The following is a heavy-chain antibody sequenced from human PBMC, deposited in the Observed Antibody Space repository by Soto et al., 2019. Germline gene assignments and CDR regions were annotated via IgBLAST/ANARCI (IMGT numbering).Heavy chain of an antibody. CDR3: ASSRVVTTYFDY. CDR1: GGSISRAGYS. CDR2: IYNSGST. Sequence: QLQLQESGARQVKPSQTLSLTCAVSGGSISRAGYSWSWIRQSPGKGLEWIGYIYNSGSTFYNPALKSRLTISVDSSKNELSLQLNSVTAADTAVYYCASSRVVTTYFDYWRQGTLVTVSS. V-gene: IGHV4-30-2*06. J-gene: IGHJ4*02. D-gene: IGHD2-21*02.